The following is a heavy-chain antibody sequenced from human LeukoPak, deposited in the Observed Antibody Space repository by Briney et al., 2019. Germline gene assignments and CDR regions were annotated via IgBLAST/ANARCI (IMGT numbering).Heavy chain of an antibody. D-gene: IGHD7-27*01. CDR1: GYTFTGYY. J-gene: IGHJ4*02. CDR2: INPASSGT. Sequence: ASVKVSCKASGYTFTGYYMHWVRQAPGQGLQWMGWINPASSGTSFAQNFQGRVTMTRDTSINTVYMELTSLTSDDTAVYYCALNWVGGLSYWGQGTLITVSS. CDR3: ALNWVGGLSY. V-gene: IGHV1-2*02.